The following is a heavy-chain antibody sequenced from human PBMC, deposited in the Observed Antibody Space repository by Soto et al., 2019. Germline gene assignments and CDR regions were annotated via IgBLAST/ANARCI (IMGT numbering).Heavy chain of an antibody. CDR3: ARVPLDILTGYNWFDP. CDR2: IYYSGST. V-gene: IGHV4-59*01. D-gene: IGHD3-9*01. CDR1: GSSISSYY. J-gene: IGHJ5*02. Sequence: SETLSLTCTVSGSSISSYYWSWIRQPPGKGLEWIGYIYYSGSTNYNPSLKSRVTISVDTSKNQFSLKLSSVTAADTAVYYCARVPLDILTGYNWFDPWGQGTLVTVSS.